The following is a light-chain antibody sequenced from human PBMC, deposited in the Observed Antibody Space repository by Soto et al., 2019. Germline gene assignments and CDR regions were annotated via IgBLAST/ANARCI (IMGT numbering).Light chain of an antibody. Sequence: DIQMTQSPSTLSASVGDRVSITGRASQSISSWLAWYQQKPGKPPKLLIYDASSLEGGVPSRFSGSGSETEFSLTITGLQPDDFATYYCQQYNSYSWTFGQGTKVDIK. J-gene: IGKJ1*01. CDR2: DAS. CDR3: QQYNSYSWT. CDR1: QSISSW. V-gene: IGKV1-5*01.